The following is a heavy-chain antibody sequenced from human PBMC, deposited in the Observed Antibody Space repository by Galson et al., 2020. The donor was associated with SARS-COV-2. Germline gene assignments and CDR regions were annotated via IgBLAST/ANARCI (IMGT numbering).Heavy chain of an antibody. D-gene: IGHD6-19*01. CDR3: ARIIAVAIKYYFDY. V-gene: IGHV4-39*01. Sequence: SETLSLTCTVPGGSISSSSYYWGWIRQPPGKGLEWIGSNYYSGSTYYNPSLKSRVTISVDTSKNQFSLKLSSVTAADTAVYYCARIIAVAIKYYFDYWGQGTLVTVSS. CDR1: GGSISSSSYY. CDR2: NYYSGST. J-gene: IGHJ4*02.